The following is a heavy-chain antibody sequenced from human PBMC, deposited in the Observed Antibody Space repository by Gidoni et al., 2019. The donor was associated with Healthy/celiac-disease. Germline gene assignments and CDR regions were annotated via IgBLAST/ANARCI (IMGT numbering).Heavy chain of an antibody. V-gene: IGHV3-30-3*01. CDR1: GFTFSSYA. D-gene: IGHD5-18*01. CDR2: ISYDGSNK. Sequence: QVQLVESGGGVVQPGRSLRLSCAASGFTFSSYAMHWVRQAPGKGLEWVAVISYDGSNKYYADSVKGRFTISRDNSKNTLYLQMNSLRAEDTAVYYCARDQVGYSLLSAFDIWGQGTMVTVSS. CDR3: ARDQVGYSLLSAFDI. J-gene: IGHJ3*02.